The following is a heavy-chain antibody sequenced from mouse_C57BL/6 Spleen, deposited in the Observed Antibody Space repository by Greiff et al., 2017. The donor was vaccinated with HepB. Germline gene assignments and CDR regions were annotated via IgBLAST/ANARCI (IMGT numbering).Heavy chain of an antibody. V-gene: IGHV1-76*01. D-gene: IGHD1-1*01. Sequence: VQLQQSGAELVRPGASVKLSCKASGYTFTDYYINWVKQRPGQGLEWIARIYPGSGNTYYNEKFKGKATLTAEKSSSTAYMQLSSLTSEDSAVYFCARVTTRYFDYWGQGTTLTVSS. CDR1: GYTFTDYY. CDR3: ARVTTRYFDY. CDR2: IYPGSGNT. J-gene: IGHJ2*01.